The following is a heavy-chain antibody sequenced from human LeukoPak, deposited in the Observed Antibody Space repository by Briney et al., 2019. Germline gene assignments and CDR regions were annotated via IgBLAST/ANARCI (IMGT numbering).Heavy chain of an antibody. Sequence: GGSLRLSCVASGFTFSSYAMSWVRQAPGKGLEWVSAISGRSDGSTYYADSVKGRFTISRDNSKNTLYLQMNSLRAEDTAVYYCARCWIAVAGTIDYWGQGTLVTVSS. J-gene: IGHJ4*02. CDR2: ISGRSDGST. CDR3: ARCWIAVAGTIDY. V-gene: IGHV3-23*01. CDR1: GFTFSSYA. D-gene: IGHD6-19*01.